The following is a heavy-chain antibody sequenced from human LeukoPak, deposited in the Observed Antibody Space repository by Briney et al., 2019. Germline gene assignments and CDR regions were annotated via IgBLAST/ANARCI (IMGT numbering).Heavy chain of an antibody. CDR1: GYTFTSYG. D-gene: IGHD3-10*01. V-gene: IGHV1-69*13. Sequence: SVKVSCKASGYTFTSYGISWVRQAPGQGLEWMGWIIPIFGTANYAQKFQGRVTITADESTSTAYMELSSLRSEDTAVYYCARGHYYGSGSYYPLHYYYYYMDVWGKGTTVTISS. CDR2: IIPIFGTA. J-gene: IGHJ6*03. CDR3: ARGHYYGSGSYYPLHYYYYYMDV.